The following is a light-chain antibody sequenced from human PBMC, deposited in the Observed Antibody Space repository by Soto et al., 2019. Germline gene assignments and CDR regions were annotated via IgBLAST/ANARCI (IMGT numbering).Light chain of an antibody. Sequence: EIVMTQSPATLSVSPGERVTRSCRASQSISGNLAWYQQKPGQAPRLLIYGASTRATGIPARFSGSGSGTDFNLTTSSLQYDDFAVYYCRQYNNWRRTFGQGTKVEIK. J-gene: IGKJ1*01. V-gene: IGKV3-15*01. CDR3: RQYNNWRRT. CDR2: GAS. CDR1: QSISGN.